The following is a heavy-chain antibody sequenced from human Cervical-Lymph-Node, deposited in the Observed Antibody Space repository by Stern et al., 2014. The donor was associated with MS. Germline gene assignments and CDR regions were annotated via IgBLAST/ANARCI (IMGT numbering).Heavy chain of an antibody. D-gene: IGHD3-16*02. CDR3: AKYRVFGGVIVVDY. CDR2: IYYSGST. Sequence: EQLEESGPGLVKPSQTLSLTCTVSGGSISSGGYYWSWIRQHPGKGLEWIGYIYYSGSTSYNPSLKSRVTISLDTSKSQFSLKLSSVTAADTAVYYCAKYRVFGGVIVVDYWGQGTLVTVSS. V-gene: IGHV4-31*03. CDR1: GGSISSGGYY. J-gene: IGHJ4*02.